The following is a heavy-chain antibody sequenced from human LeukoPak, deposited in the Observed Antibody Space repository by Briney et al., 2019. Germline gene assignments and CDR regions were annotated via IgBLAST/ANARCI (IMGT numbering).Heavy chain of an antibody. Sequence: GGSLRLSCAASGFTFSSYAMSWVRQAPGKGLEWVSAISGSGDSTYYADSVKGRFTISRDNSKNTLYLQMNSLRTEDTAVYYCAKESSYNDFWSGYYKPPYYYYYGMDVWGQGTTVTVSS. V-gene: IGHV3-23*01. CDR3: AKESSYNDFWSGYYKPPYYYYYGMDV. CDR1: GFTFSSYA. D-gene: IGHD3-3*01. J-gene: IGHJ6*02. CDR2: ISGSGDST.